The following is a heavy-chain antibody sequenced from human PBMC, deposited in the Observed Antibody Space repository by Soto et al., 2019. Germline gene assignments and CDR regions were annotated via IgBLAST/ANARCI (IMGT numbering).Heavy chain of an antibody. V-gene: IGHV3-64D*06. J-gene: IGHJ3*02. CDR3: VKGVSYAFDI. CDR1: GFTFSSYA. Sequence: GGSLRLSCAASGFTFSSYAMNWVRQAPGKGLEYVSAISSNGGSTYYADSVKGRFTISRDNSKNTLYLQMSSLRAEDTAVYYCVKGVSYAFDIWGQGTMVTVS. D-gene: IGHD3-16*01. CDR2: ISSNGGST.